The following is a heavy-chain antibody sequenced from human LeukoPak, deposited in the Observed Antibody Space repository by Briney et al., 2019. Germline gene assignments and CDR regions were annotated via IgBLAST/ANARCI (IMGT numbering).Heavy chain of an antibody. CDR2: INHSGST. CDR3: ARRKVTYYYGSGDVKAYYFDY. CDR1: GGSISSSSYY. Sequence: PSETLSLTCTVSGGSISSSSYYWSWIRQPPGKGLEWIGEINHSGSTNYNPSLKSRVTISVDTSKNQFSLKLSSVTAADTAVYYCARRKVTYYYGSGDVKAYYFDYWGQGTLVTVSS. V-gene: IGHV4-39*07. J-gene: IGHJ4*02. D-gene: IGHD3-10*01.